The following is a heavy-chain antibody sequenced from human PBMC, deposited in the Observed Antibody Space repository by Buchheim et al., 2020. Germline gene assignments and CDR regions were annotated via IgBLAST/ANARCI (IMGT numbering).Heavy chain of an antibody. CDR1: GGSFSGYY. CDR3: ARGVRLGYNWNYANYYYMDV. V-gene: IGHV4-34*01. D-gene: IGHD1-7*01. J-gene: IGHJ6*03. Sequence: QVQLQQWGAGLLKPSETLSLTCAVYGGSFSGYYWSWIRQPPGKGLEWIGEINHSGSTNYNPSLKSRVTISVDTSKNQFSLKLSSVTAADTAVYYCARGVRLGYNWNYANYYYMDVWGKGTT. CDR2: INHSGST.